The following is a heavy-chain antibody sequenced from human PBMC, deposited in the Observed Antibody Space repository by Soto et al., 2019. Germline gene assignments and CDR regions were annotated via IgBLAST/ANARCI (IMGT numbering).Heavy chain of an antibody. J-gene: IGHJ4*02. CDR3: AKNGDRTGTTRHFDY. Sequence: EVQLLESGGGLVQPGGSLRLSCAASGFTFSSYAMSWVRQAPGKGLEWVSAISGSGGSTYYADSVKGRFTISRDNSKNTLYLQMISLRAEDTAVYYCAKNGDRTGTTRHFDYWGQGTLVTVSS. V-gene: IGHV3-23*01. CDR1: GFTFSSYA. CDR2: ISGSGGST. D-gene: IGHD1-1*01.